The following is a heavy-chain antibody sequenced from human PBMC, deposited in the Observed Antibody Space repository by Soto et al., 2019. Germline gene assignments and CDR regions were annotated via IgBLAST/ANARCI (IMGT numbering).Heavy chain of an antibody. Sequence: SETLSLTCAVSGGSISSGGYSWSWIRQPPGKGLEWIGYIYHSGNIYYNPSLKSRVTISVDRSKNQFSLKLSSVTAADTAVYYCARVPDYRGQGTLVTVSS. CDR1: GGSISSGGYS. CDR3: ARVPDY. J-gene: IGHJ4*02. V-gene: IGHV4-30-2*01. CDR2: IYHSGNI.